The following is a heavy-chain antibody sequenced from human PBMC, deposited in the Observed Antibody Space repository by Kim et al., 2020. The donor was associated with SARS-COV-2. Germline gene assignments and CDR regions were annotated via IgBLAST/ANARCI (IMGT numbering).Heavy chain of an antibody. Sequence: GGSLRLSCAASGFTIDTYAMSWVRQAPGRGLAWVSGISASGASTYYADSVRGRFTISRDNSKSTVYLQMNSLRGEDTAVYYCARGRSESRYDILTGFPDYYFMDVWGQGTTVTVS. CDR3: ARGRSESRYDILTGFPDYYFMDV. CDR1: GFTIDTYA. J-gene: IGHJ6*02. D-gene: IGHD3-9*01. CDR2: ISASGAST. V-gene: IGHV3-23*01.